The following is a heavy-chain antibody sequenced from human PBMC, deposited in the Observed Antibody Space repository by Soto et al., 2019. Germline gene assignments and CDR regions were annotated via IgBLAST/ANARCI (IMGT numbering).Heavy chain of an antibody. D-gene: IGHD3-10*01. CDR1: GFTFSNYA. CDR3: AKDPRLNYDSGSVHFDY. V-gene: IGHV3-23*01. J-gene: IGHJ4*02. Sequence: EVQLLESGGGLVQPGGSLRLSCAASGFTFSNYAMSWVRQAPGKGLQWVSTFTGSGGITYYTDSVKGRFTISRDSSKNTLYLQMNSLRAEDTAVYYCAKDPRLNYDSGSVHFDYWGQGTLVTVSS. CDR2: FTGSGGIT.